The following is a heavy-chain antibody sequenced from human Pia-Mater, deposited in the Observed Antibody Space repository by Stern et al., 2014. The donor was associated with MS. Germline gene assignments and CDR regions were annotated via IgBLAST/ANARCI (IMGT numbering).Heavy chain of an antibody. CDR2: IYPGDSDT. D-gene: IGHD4-17*01. V-gene: IGHV5-51*01. CDR1: GYSFTANW. J-gene: IGHJ4*02. CDR3: ARDYGDYAFDY. Sequence: VQLEESGAEVKKPGESLKISCKGSGYSFTANWIAWVRQMPGKGLERMGIIYPGDSDTRYSPSFQGQVTISADKSISTAYLQWSSLKASDTAMYYCARDYGDYAFDYWGQGTLVTVSS.